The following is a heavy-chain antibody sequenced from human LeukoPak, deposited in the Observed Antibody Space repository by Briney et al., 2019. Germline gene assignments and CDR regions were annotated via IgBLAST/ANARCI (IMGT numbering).Heavy chain of an antibody. CDR3: ARGGLEYSSSDFDH. D-gene: IGHD6-6*01. V-gene: IGHV3-30-3*01. CDR2: ISYDGSNK. CDR1: GLTFSSYA. J-gene: IGHJ4*02. Sequence: GGSLRLSCAASGLTFSSYAMHWVRQAPGKGLEWVAVISYDGSNKYYADSVKGRFTISRDNSKNTLYLQMNSLRAEDTAVYYCARGGLEYSSSDFDHWGQGTLVTVSS.